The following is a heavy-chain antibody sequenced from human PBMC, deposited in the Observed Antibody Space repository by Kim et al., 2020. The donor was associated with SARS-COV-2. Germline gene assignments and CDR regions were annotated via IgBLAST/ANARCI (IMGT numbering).Heavy chain of an antibody. V-gene: IGHV3-23*01. CDR1: GFTFSSYA. CDR3: AKGSSKKDYSNYLLRGYFDY. J-gene: IGHJ4*02. CDR2: ISGSGGST. D-gene: IGHD4-4*01. Sequence: GGSLRLSCAASGFTFSSYAMSWVRQAPGKGLEWVSAISGSGGSTYYADSVKGRFTISRDNSKNTLYLQMNSLRAEDTAVYYCAKGSSKKDYSNYLLRGYFDYWGQGTLVTVSS.